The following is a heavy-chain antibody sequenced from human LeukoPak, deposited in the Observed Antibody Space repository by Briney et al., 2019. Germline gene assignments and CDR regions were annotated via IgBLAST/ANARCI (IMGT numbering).Heavy chain of an antibody. CDR1: GGSFSSSY. D-gene: IGHD3-10*01. CDR3: ARQVRGGRYVWYFDL. CDR2: IYYSGST. V-gene: IGHV4-59*01. Sequence: SETLSLTCAVYGGSFSSSYWRWMRQPPGKGLEWIGDIYYSGSTKYNSSLKSRVTISVDTSKNQFSLKLSSVTTADTAVYYYARQVRGGRYVWYFDLWGRGTLVTVSS. J-gene: IGHJ2*01.